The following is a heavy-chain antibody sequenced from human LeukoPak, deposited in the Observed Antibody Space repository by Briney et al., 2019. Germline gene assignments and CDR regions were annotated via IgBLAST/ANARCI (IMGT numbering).Heavy chain of an antibody. CDR1: GYSFSNYW. D-gene: IGHD2-21*01. V-gene: IGHV5-51*01. CDR3: ARLAVPYCGGDCYSHFDY. Sequence: GESLKISCKGSGYSFSNYWIGWVRQMPGKGLEWMGIIYPGDSDTRYSPSFQGQVTISADKSISTTYLQWSSLKASDTAMYYCARLAVPYCGGDCYSHFDYWGQGTLVTVSS. CDR2: IYPGDSDT. J-gene: IGHJ4*02.